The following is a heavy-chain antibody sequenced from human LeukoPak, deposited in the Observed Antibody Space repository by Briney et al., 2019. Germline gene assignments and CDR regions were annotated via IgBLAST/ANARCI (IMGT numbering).Heavy chain of an antibody. V-gene: IGHV3-48*03. D-gene: IGHD4-17*01. CDR2: ISSTGNTL. J-gene: IGHJ4*02. Sequence: SGGSLRLSCAASGFTFNNYEMNWVRQTPGKGLEWIAYISSTGNTLYYVDSVKGRFTISRDNAKNTLYLQMNSLRAEDTAVYYCAKDIDNGDYVVYWGQGTLVTVSS. CDR3: AKDIDNGDYVVY. CDR1: GFTFNNYE.